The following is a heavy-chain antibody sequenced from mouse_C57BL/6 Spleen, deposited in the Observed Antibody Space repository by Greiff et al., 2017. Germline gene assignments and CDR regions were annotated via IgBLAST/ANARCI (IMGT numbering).Heavy chain of an antibody. D-gene: IGHD1-1*01. J-gene: IGHJ1*03. CDR2: IYPGSGNT. CDR1: GYTFTDYY. Sequence: LQQSGAELVRPGASVKLSCKASGYTFTDYYINWVKQRPGQGLEWIARIYPGSGNTYYNEKFKGKATLTAEKSSSTAYMQLSSLTSEDSAVYFFARRMGTTVVRYFDVWGTGTTVTVSS. CDR3: ARRMGTTVVRYFDV. V-gene: IGHV1-76*01.